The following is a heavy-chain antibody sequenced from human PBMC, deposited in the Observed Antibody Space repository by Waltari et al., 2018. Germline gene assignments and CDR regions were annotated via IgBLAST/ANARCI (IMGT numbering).Heavy chain of an antibody. CDR1: GGSISSSSYY. CDR3: ARPGAVLAEAGAFDI. J-gene: IGHJ3*02. Sequence: QLQLQESGPGLVKPSETLSLTCTVSGGSISSSSYYWGWIRQPPGKGLEWIGSIYYSGSTYYNPSLKSRVTISVETSKNQFSLKLSSVTAADTAVYYCARPGAVLAEAGAFDIWGQGTMVTVSS. D-gene: IGHD3-3*01. V-gene: IGHV4-39*01. CDR2: IYYSGST.